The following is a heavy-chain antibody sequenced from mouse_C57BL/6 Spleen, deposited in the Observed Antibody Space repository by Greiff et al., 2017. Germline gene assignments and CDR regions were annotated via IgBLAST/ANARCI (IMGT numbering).Heavy chain of an antibody. CDR3: TRDRRVDDGYDGAMAY. J-gene: IGHJ4*01. CDR1: GFTFSSYA. D-gene: IGHD2-2*01. V-gene: IGHV5-9-1*02. Sequence: EVQLVESGEGLVKPGGSLKLSCAASGFTFSSYAMSWVRQTPEKRLEWVAYISSGGDYIYYADTVKGRFTISTDNARNTLYRYMSRLRCEDTAMYYCTRDRRVDDGYDGAMAYWGQGTSVTVSA. CDR2: ISSGGDYI.